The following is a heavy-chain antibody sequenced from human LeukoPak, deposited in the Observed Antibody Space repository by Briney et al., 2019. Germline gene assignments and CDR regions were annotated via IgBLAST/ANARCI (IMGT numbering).Heavy chain of an antibody. Sequence: GGSLRLFCAASGFPFRRYGMHGVRQAPGKGLVWVSVISYVGYHKYYADSVKGRFTISRDNSKNTLYLQMNSLTAEDTALYYCAKDRDEMAAAYVFDIWGQGTMVTVSS. V-gene: IGHV3-30*18. CDR1: GFPFRRYG. CDR2: ISYVGYHK. CDR3: AKDRDEMAAAYVFDI. D-gene: IGHD6-13*01. J-gene: IGHJ3*02.